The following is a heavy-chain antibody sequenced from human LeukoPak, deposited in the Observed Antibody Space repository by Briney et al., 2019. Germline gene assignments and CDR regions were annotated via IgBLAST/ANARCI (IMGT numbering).Heavy chain of an antibody. J-gene: IGHJ4*02. CDR2: IYSGGST. Sequence: GGSLRLSCAASGFTVSTNYMSWVRQAPGRGLEWVSVIYSGGSTYYADSVKGRFTISRDNSKNTLYLQMNSLRAEDTDVYYCARDNVAVAGTYYYDSSGYLDYWGQGTLVTVSS. V-gene: IGHV3-66*01. CDR1: GFTVSTNY. D-gene: IGHD3-22*01. CDR3: ARDNVAVAGTYYYDSSGYLDY.